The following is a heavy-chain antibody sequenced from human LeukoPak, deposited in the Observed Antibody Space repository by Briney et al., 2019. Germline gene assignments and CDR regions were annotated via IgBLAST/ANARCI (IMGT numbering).Heavy chain of an antibody. J-gene: IGHJ4*02. D-gene: IGHD3-10*01. CDR1: GFTFSSYG. Sequence: GRSLRLSCAASGFTFSSYGMHWVRQAPGKGLEWVAIIWYDGNNKYYADSLKGRFTISRDNSKNTLYLQINSLRAEDTAVYFCVRDRGSTNYFVYWGQGALVTVSS. CDR3: VRDRGSTNYFVY. V-gene: IGHV3-33*01. CDR2: IWYDGNNK.